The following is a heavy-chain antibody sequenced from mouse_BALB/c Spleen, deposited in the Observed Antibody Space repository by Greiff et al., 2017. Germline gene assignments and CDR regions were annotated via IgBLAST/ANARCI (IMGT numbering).Heavy chain of an antibody. V-gene: IGHV1-80*01. D-gene: IGHD1-1*01. J-gene: IGHJ4*01. CDR3: ARQDYYGSSYAMDY. CDR1: GYAFSSYW. CDR2: IYPGDGDT. Sequence: QVQLQQSGAELVRPGSSVKISCKASGYAFSSYWMNWVKQRPGQGLEWIGQIYPGDGDTNYNEKFKSKATLTVDKSSSTANMQLSSLTSEDSAVYYCARQDYYGSSYAMDYWGQGTSVTVSS.